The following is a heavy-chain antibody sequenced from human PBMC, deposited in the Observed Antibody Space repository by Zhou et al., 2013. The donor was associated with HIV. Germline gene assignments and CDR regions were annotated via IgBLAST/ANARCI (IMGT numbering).Heavy chain of an antibody. CDR2: IIPVFGTA. J-gene: IGHJ3*01. D-gene: IGHD3-10*01. CDR1: GGTFRNYG. Sequence: QVQLVQSGAEVKKPGSSVKVSCKASGGTFRNYGFSWVRQAPGQGLEWMGGIIPVFGTAIYAQNFQGRVTFTGDESTSTAYMELSSLRSEDTAVYYCARDYYGSGSSTKNDAFEVWGQGTMVTVSS. V-gene: IGHV1-69*12. CDR3: ARDYYGSGSSTKNDAFEV.